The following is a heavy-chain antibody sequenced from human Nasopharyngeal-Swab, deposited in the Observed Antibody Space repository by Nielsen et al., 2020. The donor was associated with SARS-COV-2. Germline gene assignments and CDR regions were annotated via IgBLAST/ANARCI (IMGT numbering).Heavy chain of an antibody. D-gene: IGHD5-12*01. CDR3: ARGQDSGYDYDYYYGMDV. CDR1: GGSISSYY. V-gene: IGHV4-59*13. Sequence: SETLSLTCTISGGSISSYYWSWIRQPPGKGLEWIGYVYYSGSPSYNPSLKSRVTISVDTSKNQFSLKLTSVTAADTAVYYCARGQDSGYDYDYYYGMDVWGQGTTVTVSS. J-gene: IGHJ6*02. CDR2: VYYSGSP.